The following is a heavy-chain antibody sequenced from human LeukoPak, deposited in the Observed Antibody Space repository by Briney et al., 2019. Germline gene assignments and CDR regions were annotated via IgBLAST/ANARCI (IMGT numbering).Heavy chain of an antibody. CDR2: MNPNRGNR. V-gene: IGHV1-8*01. CDR1: GYTFTSYD. Sequence: ASVKVSCNASGYTFTSYDINWVRQATGQGLEWMGWMNPNRGNRGSAQNFQGRVTLTRNTSISTAYMELSSLRSEDPAVYYCARRRLAGSTPPHYYYILDVWGQGTTVTVSS. J-gene: IGHJ6*02. CDR3: ARRRLAGSTPPHYYYILDV. D-gene: IGHD3-3*02.